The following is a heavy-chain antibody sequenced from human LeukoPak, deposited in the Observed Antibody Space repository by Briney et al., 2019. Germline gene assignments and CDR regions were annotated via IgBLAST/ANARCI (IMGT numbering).Heavy chain of an antibody. V-gene: IGHV3-23*01. Sequence: GGSLRLSCAASGFTFSSYEMNWARQAPGKGLEWVSAISGSAATTFYADSVKGRFTISRDNSKNTLYLQMNSLRAEDTAVYYCAKRGPGSPQSGKYYFDYWGQGTLVTVSS. CDR1: GFTFSSYE. J-gene: IGHJ4*02. CDR2: ISGSAATT. CDR3: AKRGPGSPQSGKYYFDY. D-gene: IGHD3-10*01.